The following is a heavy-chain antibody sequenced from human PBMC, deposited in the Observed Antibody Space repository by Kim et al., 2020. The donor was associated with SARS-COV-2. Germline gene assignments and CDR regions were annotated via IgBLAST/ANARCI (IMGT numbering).Heavy chain of an antibody. Sequence: NTKFSQKFQGRATIPRDTSASTAYRELTSLRSEDTAIYYCARGSGWAFDYWGQGTLVTVAS. V-gene: IGHV1-3*01. CDR3: ARGSGWAFDY. J-gene: IGHJ4*02. D-gene: IGHD6-19*01. CDR2: NT.